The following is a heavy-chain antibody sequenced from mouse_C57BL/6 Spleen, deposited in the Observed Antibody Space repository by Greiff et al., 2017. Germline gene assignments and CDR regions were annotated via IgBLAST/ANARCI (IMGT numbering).Heavy chain of an antibody. D-gene: IGHD2-1*01. J-gene: IGHJ2*01. CDR2: IYPGSGST. Sequence: VQLQQPGAELVKPGASVKMSCKASGYTFTSYWITWVKQRPGQGLEWIGDIYPGSGSTNYNEKFKSKATLTVDTSSSTAYMQLSSLTSEDSAVYYCARRSPIYYGNYEDYWGQGTTLTVSS. CDR1: GYTFTSYW. V-gene: IGHV1-55*01. CDR3: ARRSPIYYGNYEDY.